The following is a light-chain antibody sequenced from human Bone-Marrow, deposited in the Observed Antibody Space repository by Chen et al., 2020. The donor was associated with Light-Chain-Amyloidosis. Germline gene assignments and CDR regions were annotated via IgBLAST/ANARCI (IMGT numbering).Light chain of an antibody. CDR1: NIGSTS. CDR3: QVWDRSSDRPV. CDR2: DDS. Sequence: GQTATIACGGNNIGSTSVHWYQQPPGQAPLLVVYDDSDRPSGIPERLSGSNSGNTATLTISSVEAGDEADYYCQVWDRSSDRPVFGGGTKLTVL. V-gene: IGLV3-21*02. J-gene: IGLJ3*02.